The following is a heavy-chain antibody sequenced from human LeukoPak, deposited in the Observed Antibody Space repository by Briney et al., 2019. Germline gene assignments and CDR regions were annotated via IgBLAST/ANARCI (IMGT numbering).Heavy chain of an antibody. J-gene: IGHJ4*02. Sequence: GGSLRLSCAASGFTFDDYAMHWVRQAPGKGLEWVSGISWNSGSIGYADSVKGRFTISRDNSKNTLYLQMNSLRAEDTAAYYCARGGLRWGQGTLVTVSS. CDR2: ISWNSGSI. V-gene: IGHV3-9*01. CDR3: ARGGLR. CDR1: GFTFDDYA.